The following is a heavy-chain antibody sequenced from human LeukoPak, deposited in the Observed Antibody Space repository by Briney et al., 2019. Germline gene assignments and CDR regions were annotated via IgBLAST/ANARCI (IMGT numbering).Heavy chain of an antibody. Sequence: SETLSPTCTVSGGSISSGDYYWSWIRQPPGKGLEWIGYIYYSGSTYYNPSLNSRVTISVDTSKNQFSLKLSSVTAADTAVYYCAREVRMVYAAGWYFDYWGQGTLVTVSS. CDR2: IYYSGST. CDR1: GGSISSGDYY. V-gene: IGHV4-30-4*08. J-gene: IGHJ4*02. D-gene: IGHD2-8*01. CDR3: AREVRMVYAAGWYFDY.